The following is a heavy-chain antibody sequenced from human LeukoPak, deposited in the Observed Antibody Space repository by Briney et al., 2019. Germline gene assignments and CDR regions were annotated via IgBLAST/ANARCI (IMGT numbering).Heavy chain of an antibody. V-gene: IGHV3-30*02. CDR1: GFTFSGYG. Sequence: GGSLRLSCVASGFTFSGYGMHWVRQAPGKGRGWVAFIRYDGSNKYYADSVKGRFTISRDNSKNTLYLQMNSLRDADTALYYGTKDSYECQHNVVVIAPYRLCEWGQGTLVTVSS. CDR3: TKDSYECQHNVVVIAPYRLCE. D-gene: IGHD2-21*01. CDR2: IRYDGSNK. J-gene: IGHJ4*02.